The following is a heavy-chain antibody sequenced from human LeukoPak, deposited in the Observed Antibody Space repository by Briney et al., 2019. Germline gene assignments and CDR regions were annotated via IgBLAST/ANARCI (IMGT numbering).Heavy chain of an antibody. CDR2: IYYSGST. V-gene: IGHV4-39*07. CDR1: GGSISSSSYY. Sequence: SETLSLTCTVSGGSISSSSYYWGWIRQPPGKGLEWTGSIYYSGSTYYNPSLKSRVTISVDTSKNQFSLKLSSVTAADTAVYYCARVRDSSSWFARFWGQGTLVTVSS. D-gene: IGHD6-13*01. CDR3: ARVRDSSSWFARF. J-gene: IGHJ4*02.